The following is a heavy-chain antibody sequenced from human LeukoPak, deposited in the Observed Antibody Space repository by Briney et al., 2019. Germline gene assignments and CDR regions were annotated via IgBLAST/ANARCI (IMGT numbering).Heavy chain of an antibody. CDR3: AKTPELLPQNFDY. Sequence: GGSLRLSCAASGFTFSSYAMSWVRQAPGKGLEWVSAISGSGGSTYYADSVKGRFTISRDNSKNTLYLQMNRLRAEDTAVYYCAKTPELLPQNFDYWGQGTLVTVSS. CDR1: GFTFSSYA. J-gene: IGHJ4*02. CDR2: ISGSGGST. D-gene: IGHD2-15*01. V-gene: IGHV3-23*01.